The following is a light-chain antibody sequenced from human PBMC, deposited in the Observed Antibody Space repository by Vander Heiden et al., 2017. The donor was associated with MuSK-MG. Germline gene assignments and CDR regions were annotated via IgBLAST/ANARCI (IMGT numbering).Light chain of an antibody. CDR1: KLGDKY. Sequence: SSELTQPPSVSVSPGQTASITCSGDKLGDKYACWYLQKPGQSPVLVIYQDNKRPSGIPERVSGSNSGTTETLNISGTQAVDESYYYSTEYKSRTGVFGGGTKLTVL. J-gene: IGLJ2*01. CDR2: QDN. CDR3: TEYKSRTGV. V-gene: IGLV3-1*01.